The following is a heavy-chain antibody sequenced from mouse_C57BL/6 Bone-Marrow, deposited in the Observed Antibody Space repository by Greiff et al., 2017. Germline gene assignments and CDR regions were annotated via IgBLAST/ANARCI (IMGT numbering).Heavy chain of an antibody. CDR3: AIIYYDYSWFAY. J-gene: IGHJ3*01. Sequence: QVQLKESGAELARPGASVKLSCKASGYTFTSYGISWVKQRTGQGLEWIGEIYPRSGNTYYNEKFKGKATLTADKSSSTAYMELRSLTSEDSAVYFCAIIYYDYSWFAYWGQGTLVTVSA. V-gene: IGHV1-81*01. D-gene: IGHD2-4*01. CDR2: IYPRSGNT. CDR1: GYTFTSYG.